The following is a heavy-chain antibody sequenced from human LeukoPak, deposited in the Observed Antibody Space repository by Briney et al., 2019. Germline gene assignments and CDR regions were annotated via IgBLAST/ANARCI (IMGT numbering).Heavy chain of an antibody. CDR2: ISAYNGNT. V-gene: IGHV1-18*01. Sequence: ASVKVSCKASGYTFTSYGISWVRQAPGQGLEWMGWISAYNGNTNYAQKLQGRVTMTTDTSTSTAYMELRSLRSDDTAVYYCARLRITIFGVGLIFDYWGQGTLVTVSS. D-gene: IGHD3-3*01. CDR3: ARLRITIFGVGLIFDY. CDR1: GYTFTSYG. J-gene: IGHJ4*02.